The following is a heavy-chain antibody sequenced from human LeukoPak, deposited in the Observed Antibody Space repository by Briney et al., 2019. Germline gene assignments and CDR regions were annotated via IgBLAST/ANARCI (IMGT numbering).Heavy chain of an antibody. V-gene: IGHV1-46*01. CDR1: GYTFTSYY. D-gene: IGHD2-2*01. J-gene: IGHJ4*02. CDR2: INPSGGST. Sequence: ASVKVSCKASGYTFTSYYMHWVRQAPGQGLEWVGIINPSGGSTSYAQKFQGRVTMTRDTSTSTVYMELSSLRSEDTAVYYCARADCSSTSCYPSDYWGQGTLVTVSS. CDR3: ARADCSSTSCYPSDY.